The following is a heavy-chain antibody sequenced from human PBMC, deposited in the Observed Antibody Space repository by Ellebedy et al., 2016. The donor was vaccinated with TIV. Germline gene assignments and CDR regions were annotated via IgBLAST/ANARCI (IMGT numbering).Heavy chain of an antibody. V-gene: IGHV1-18*01. CDR3: ARDYDSSGYYFGPVGD. Sequence: ASVKVSXKASSYTFTSYGISWVRQAPGQGLEWMGWISAYNGNTNYAQKLQGRVTMTTDTSTSTAYMELRSLRSDDTAVYYCARDYDSSGYYFGPVGDWGQGTLVTVSS. D-gene: IGHD3-22*01. J-gene: IGHJ4*02. CDR2: ISAYNGNT. CDR1: SYTFTSYG.